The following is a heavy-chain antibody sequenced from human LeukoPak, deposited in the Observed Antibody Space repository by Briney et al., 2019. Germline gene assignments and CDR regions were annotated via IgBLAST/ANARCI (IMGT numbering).Heavy chain of an antibody. CDR3: ARDSGSYINFDY. D-gene: IGHD1-26*01. J-gene: IGHJ4*02. CDR1: GGTFSSYA. V-gene: IGHV1-69*04. Sequence: SVKVSCKASGGTFSSYAISWVRQAPGQGLEWMGWIIPILGIANYAQKFQGRVTITADKSTSTAYMELSSLRSEDTAVYYCARDSGSYINFDYWGQGTLVTVSS. CDR2: IIPILGIA.